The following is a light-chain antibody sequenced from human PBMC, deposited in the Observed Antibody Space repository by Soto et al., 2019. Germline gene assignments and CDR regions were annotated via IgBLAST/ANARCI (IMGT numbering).Light chain of an antibody. CDR1: SGHSSYA. V-gene: IGLV4-69*01. J-gene: IGLJ3*02. Sequence: QLVLTQSPSASASLGASVKLTCALSSGHSSYAIAWHQQQPEKGPRALMKLNSDDSHTRGDGIPDRFSGSSSGAERYLTISSLQSEDEADYYCQTWGTGILVFGGGTKLTVL. CDR3: QTWGTGILV. CDR2: LNSDDSH.